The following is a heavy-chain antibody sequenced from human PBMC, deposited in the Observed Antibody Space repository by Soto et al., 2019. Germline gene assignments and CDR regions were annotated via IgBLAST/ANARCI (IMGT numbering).Heavy chain of an antibody. Sequence: GSLRLSCAASGFIFSNFVMVCFRQPPVKGLEWVSALSGNGADTYYADSVKGRFTISRDNSKNTLYLQMNSLRAEDTAVYYCAKRRGDGFFDLWGRGTLVTV. J-gene: IGHJ2*01. D-gene: IGHD5-12*01. V-gene: IGHV3-23*01. CDR3: AKRRGDGFFDL. CDR1: GFIFSNFV. CDR2: LSGNGADT.